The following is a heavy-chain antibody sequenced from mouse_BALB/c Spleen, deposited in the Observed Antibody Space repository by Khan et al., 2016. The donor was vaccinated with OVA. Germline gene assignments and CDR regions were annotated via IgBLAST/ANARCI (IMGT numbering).Heavy chain of an antibody. CDR3: IRDRAYHRNDDWFAY. CDR1: GYTFTSYT. J-gene: IGHJ3*01. D-gene: IGHD2-14*01. CDR2: INPSNGYT. V-gene: IGHV1-4*01. Sequence: QVQLKESGAELARPGASVKMSCKASGYTFTSYTIHWIKLRPGQGLEWIGYINPSNGYTNYNQKFRDKATLTADKSSTTAYMQLSSLTSDDSAVYNCIRDRAYHRNDDWFAYWGQGTLVTVSA.